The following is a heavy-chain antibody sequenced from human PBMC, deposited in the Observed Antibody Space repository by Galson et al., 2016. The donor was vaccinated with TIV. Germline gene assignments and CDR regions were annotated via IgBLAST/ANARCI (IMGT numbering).Heavy chain of an antibody. Sequence: SVKASCKVSGDSLSDLSMHWVRQAPGKGLEWMGGFDPEQHKKIYAQKLQGRVTLTEDTSTDTAFMELSSLSFEDTAVYYCASVAWFPGLSLDNWGQGTLVTVSS. CDR1: GDSLSDLS. J-gene: IGHJ4*02. CDR2: FDPEQHKK. D-gene: IGHD2/OR15-2a*01. V-gene: IGHV1-24*01. CDR3: ASVAWFPGLSLDN.